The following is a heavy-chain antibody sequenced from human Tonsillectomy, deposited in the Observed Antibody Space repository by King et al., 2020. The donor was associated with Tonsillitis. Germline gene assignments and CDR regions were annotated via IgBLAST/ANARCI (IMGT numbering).Heavy chain of an antibody. CDR2: IKQDGSEK. D-gene: IGHD6-19*01. CDR3: ARGPRIFRAWYSFMFFDY. Sequence: VQLVESGGGLVQPGGSLRLSCAASGFTFSNYWMTWVRQATGKGLEWVANIKQDGSEKYYVDSVKGRFTISRDNAKNSLYLQMNSLGTEDTVVYYCARGPRIFRAWYSFMFFDYWGQGTLVTVSS. J-gene: IGHJ4*02. V-gene: IGHV3-7*04. CDR1: GFTFSNYW.